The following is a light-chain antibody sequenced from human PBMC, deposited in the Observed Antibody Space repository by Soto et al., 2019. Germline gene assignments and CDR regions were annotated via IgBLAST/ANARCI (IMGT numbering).Light chain of an antibody. CDR1: QSISSW. CDR2: DAS. V-gene: IGKV1-5*01. Sequence: DIQMTQSPSTLSASVGDRVTITCRASQSISSWLAWYQQKPGKAPKLLIYDASSLESGVPPRFSGSGSGTEFSLTISSLQPDDFATYYCQQYNSYSRLTFGGGNKVEIK. J-gene: IGKJ4*01. CDR3: QQYNSYSRLT.